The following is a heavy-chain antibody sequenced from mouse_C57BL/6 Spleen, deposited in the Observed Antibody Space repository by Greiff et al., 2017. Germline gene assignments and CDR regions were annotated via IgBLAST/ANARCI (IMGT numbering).Heavy chain of an antibody. CDR2: INPSSGYT. J-gene: IGHJ4*01. D-gene: IGHD2-10*01. CDR1: GYTFTSYW. CDR3: ERFAYYYDPFYARDY. Sequence: QVQLKQSGAELAKPGASVKLSCKASGYTFTSYWMHWVKQRPGQGLEWIGYINPSSGYTKYNQKFKDKATLTADKSSSTAYMQLSRPTYEDSAVXYCERFAYYYDPFYARDYWGQGTSVTVSS. V-gene: IGHV1-7*01.